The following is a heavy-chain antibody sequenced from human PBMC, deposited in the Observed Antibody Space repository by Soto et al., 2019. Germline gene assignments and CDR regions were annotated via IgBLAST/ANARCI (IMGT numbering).Heavy chain of an antibody. D-gene: IGHD3-10*01. J-gene: IGHJ4*02. Sequence: PSETLSLTRTVSGGSISSYYWSWIRQPPGKGLEWIGYIYYSGSTNYNPSLKSRVTISVDTSKNQFSLKLSSVTAADTAVYYCARVTPGFGELLSYFDYWGQGTLVTVSS. V-gene: IGHV4-59*01. CDR3: ARVTPGFGELLSYFDY. CDR2: IYYSGST. CDR1: GGSISSYY.